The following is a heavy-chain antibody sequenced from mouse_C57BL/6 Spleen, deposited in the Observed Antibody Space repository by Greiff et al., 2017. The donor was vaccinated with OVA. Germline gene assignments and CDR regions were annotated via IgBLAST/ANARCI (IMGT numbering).Heavy chain of an antibody. CDR3: ARSEWLLGYYAMDY. V-gene: IGHV1-18*01. CDR1: GYTFTDYN. CDR2: INPNNGGT. J-gene: IGHJ4*01. D-gene: IGHD2-3*01. Sequence: EVQGVESGPELVKPGASVKIPCKASGYTFTDYNMDWVKQSHGKSLEWIGDINPNNGGTIYNQKFKGKATLTVDKSSSTAYMELRSLTSEDTAVYYCARSEWLLGYYAMDYWGQGTSVTVSS.